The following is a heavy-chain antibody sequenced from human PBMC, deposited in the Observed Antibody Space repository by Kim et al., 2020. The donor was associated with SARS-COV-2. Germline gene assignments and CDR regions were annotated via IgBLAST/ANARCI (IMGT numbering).Heavy chain of an antibody. D-gene: IGHD3-10*01. V-gene: IGHV3-30*02. CDR3: AKVGHYYGSGSYSPDY. Sequence: SVKGRFTISRDNSKNTLYLQMNSLRSEDTAVYYCAKVGHYYGSGSYSPDYWGQGTLVTVSS. J-gene: IGHJ4*02.